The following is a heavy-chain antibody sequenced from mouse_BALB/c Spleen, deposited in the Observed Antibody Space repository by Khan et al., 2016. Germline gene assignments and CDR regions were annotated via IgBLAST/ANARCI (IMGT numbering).Heavy chain of an antibody. CDR1: GYSFTGYY. D-gene: IGHD1-1*01. CDR2: INPNNGGS. CDR3: LRDAMDY. Sequence: VQLQQSGPDLVKPGASVKISCKASGYSFTGYYMYWVKQSHEKSLEWIGRINPNNGGSYSNQKFKGKAILTVDKSSSTAYMELRSLTSEDSAFYYFLRDAMDYWGQGTSVTVSS. V-gene: IGHV1-18*01. J-gene: IGHJ4*01.